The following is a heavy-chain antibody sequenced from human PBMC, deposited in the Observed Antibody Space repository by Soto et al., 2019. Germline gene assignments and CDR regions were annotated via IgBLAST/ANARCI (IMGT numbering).Heavy chain of an antibody. CDR2: ISGSGFKK. CDR1: GFIFENSG. CDR3: TRDGGRGYDMDV. V-gene: IGHV3-23*01. J-gene: IGHJ6*02. D-gene: IGHD2-15*01. Sequence: PGGSLRLYCAASGFIFENSGMSWVRKAPGKGLEWISSISGSGFKKYYADSVKGRFTISRDNSKSTVYLQMNSLRDEDTAVYYCTRDGGRGYDMDVCGQGTTVTVSS.